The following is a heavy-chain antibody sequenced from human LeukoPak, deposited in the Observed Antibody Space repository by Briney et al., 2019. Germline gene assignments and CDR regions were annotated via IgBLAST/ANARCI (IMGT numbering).Heavy chain of an antibody. V-gene: IGHV4-38-2*01. D-gene: IGHD6-19*01. CDR3: ARRAVAGPYYFDY. Sequence: GSLRLSCAASGFPFSTYTMHWIRQPPGKGLEWIGSINHSGSTYYNPSLKSRVTILVDTSKNQFSLKLSSVTAADTAVYYCARRAVAGPYYFDYWGQGTLVTVSS. CDR1: GFPFSTYT. J-gene: IGHJ4*02. CDR2: INHSGST.